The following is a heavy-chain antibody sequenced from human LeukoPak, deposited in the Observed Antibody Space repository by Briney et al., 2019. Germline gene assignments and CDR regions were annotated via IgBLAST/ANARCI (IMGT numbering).Heavy chain of an antibody. CDR2: IYTGGAT. CDR3: ARDISLGRAFDI. V-gene: IGHV3-53*01. Sequence: GGSLRLSCAASGFTFSNYAMSWVRQAPGKGPEWVSVIYTGGATYYADSVKGRFTISRDNSKNTLYLQMKSLRAEDTAVYYCARDISLGRAFDIWGQGTMVTVSS. CDR1: GFTFSNYA. J-gene: IGHJ3*02. D-gene: IGHD1-26*01.